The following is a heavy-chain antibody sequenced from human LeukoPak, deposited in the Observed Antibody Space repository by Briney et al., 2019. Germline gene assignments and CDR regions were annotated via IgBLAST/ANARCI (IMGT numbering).Heavy chain of an antibody. Sequence: GASVKVSCKASGYTFTGYYMHWVRQAPGQGLEWMGWISPNSGGTNYAQKFQGRVTMTRDTSISTAYMELSRLRSDDAAVYYCARDIVPRGVLHWLDPWGQGTLVTVSS. J-gene: IGHJ5*02. CDR1: GYTFTGYY. D-gene: IGHD3-16*01. CDR2: ISPNSGGT. V-gene: IGHV1-2*02. CDR3: ARDIVPRGVLHWLDP.